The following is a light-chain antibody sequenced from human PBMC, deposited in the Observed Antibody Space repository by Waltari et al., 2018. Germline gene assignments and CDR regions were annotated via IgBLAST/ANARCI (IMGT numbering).Light chain of an antibody. CDR1: SSNIGAGYD. CDR3: QSYDSSLSGSV. V-gene: IGLV1-40*01. J-gene: IGLJ3*02. CDR2: GNS. Sequence: QRVTISCTGSSSNIGAGYDVHWYQQLPGTAPTVLIYGNSNRPSGVPDRFSGSKSGTSASLAITGLQAEDEADYYCQSYDSSLSGSVFGGGTKVTVL.